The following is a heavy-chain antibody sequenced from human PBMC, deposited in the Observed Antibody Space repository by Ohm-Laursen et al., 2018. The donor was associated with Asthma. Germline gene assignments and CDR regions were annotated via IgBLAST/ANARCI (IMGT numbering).Heavy chain of an antibody. CDR1: GYTFSRYS. J-gene: IGHJ4*02. Sequence: SLRLSCTAPGYTFSRYSIHWVRQVPGKGLEWVASISTASTFIYYADSVRGRFTTSRDNAKNSVYLQMNSLRAEDTALYYCARDVMEWYLPAFDFWGQGTLVTVSS. CDR3: ARDVMEWYLPAFDF. V-gene: IGHV3-21*01. D-gene: IGHD3-3*01. CDR2: ISTASTFI.